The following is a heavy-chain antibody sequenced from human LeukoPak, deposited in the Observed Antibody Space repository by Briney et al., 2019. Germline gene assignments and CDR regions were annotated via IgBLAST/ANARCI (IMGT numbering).Heavy chain of an antibody. V-gene: IGHV3-48*04. J-gene: IGHJ6*04. CDR2: ISSSGSTI. CDR1: GFTFSSYT. D-gene: IGHD3-10*02. Sequence: PGGSLRLSCVASGFTFSSYTMNWVRQAPGKGLEWVSYISSSGSTIYYADSVRGRFTISRDNAKNSPYLQMNSLRAEDTAVYYCAELGITMIGGVWGKGTTVTISS. CDR3: AELGITMIGGV.